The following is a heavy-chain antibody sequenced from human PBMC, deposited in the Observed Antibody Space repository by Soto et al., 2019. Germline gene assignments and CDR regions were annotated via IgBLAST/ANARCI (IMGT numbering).Heavy chain of an antibody. J-gene: IGHJ4*02. D-gene: IGHD3-22*01. CDR1: GGSISSGGYY. CDR3: ARDPRSGLTMTKAL. V-gene: IGHV4-31*03. Sequence: PSETLSLTCTVSGGSISSGGYYWSWIRQHPGKGLEWIGYIYYSGSTYYNPSLKSRVTISVDTSKNQFSLKLSSVTAADTAVYYCARDPRSGLTMTKALWGQGTLVTVSS. CDR2: IYYSGST.